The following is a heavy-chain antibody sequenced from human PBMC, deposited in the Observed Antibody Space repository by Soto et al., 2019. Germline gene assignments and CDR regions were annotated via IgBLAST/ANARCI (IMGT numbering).Heavy chain of an antibody. D-gene: IGHD3-22*01. CDR3: AIAWVYDRSGWSFDC. CDR2: ISDDGSNK. CDR1: GFTFSSYG. Sequence: QVQLVESGGGVVQPGRSLRLSCAASGFTFSSYGMHWVRQAPGKGLEWVAVISDDGSNKYYADSVKGRFTISRDNSKNTLYLQMNSLRAEVTAVYYCAIAWVYDRSGWSFDCWGQGTMVTVSS. J-gene: IGHJ4*02. V-gene: IGHV3-30*03.